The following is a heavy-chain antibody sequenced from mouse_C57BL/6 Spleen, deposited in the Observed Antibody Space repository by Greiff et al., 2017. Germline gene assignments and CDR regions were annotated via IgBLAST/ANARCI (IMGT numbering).Heavy chain of an antibody. CDR2: IDPSDSYT. J-gene: IGHJ4*01. CDR3: ARRRFYGSSLDAMDY. V-gene: IGHV1-50*01. Sequence: VQLQQPGAELVKPGASVKLSCKASGYTFTSYWMQWVKQRPGQGLEWIGEIDPSDSYTNYNQKFKGKATLTVDTSSSTAYMQLSSLTSEDSAVYYCARRRFYGSSLDAMDYWGQGTSVTVSS. CDR1: GYTFTSYW. D-gene: IGHD1-1*01.